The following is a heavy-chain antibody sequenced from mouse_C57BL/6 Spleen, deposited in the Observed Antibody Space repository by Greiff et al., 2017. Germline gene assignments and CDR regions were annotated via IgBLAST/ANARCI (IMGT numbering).Heavy chain of an antibody. J-gene: IGHJ4*01. CDR3: ANYYGSSYDAMDY. CDR2: ISSGSSTI. D-gene: IGHD1-1*01. V-gene: IGHV5-17*01. CDR1: GFTFSDYG. Sequence: DVHLVESGGGLVKPGGSLKLSCAASGFTFSDYGMHWVRQAPEKGLEWVAYISSGSSTIYYADTVKGRFTISRDNAKNTLFLQMTSLRSEDTAMYYCANYYGSSYDAMDYWGQGTSVTVSS.